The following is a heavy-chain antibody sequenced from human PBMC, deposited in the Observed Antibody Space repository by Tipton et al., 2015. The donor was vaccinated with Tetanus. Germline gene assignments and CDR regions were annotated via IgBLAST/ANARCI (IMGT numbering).Heavy chain of an antibody. Sequence: TLSLTCAVSGGSLSGFYWSWIRQPPGKGLEWIAYIFRSGSTNYSPSLKSRVAISMDTSKNQVSLKLSSVTAADTAVYYCARRSYCSSSRCFDAFDLWGQGTMVTVSS. CDR2: IFRSGST. J-gene: IGHJ3*01. CDR1: GGSLSGFY. CDR3: ARRSYCSSSRCFDAFDL. V-gene: IGHV4-59*01. D-gene: IGHD2-2*01.